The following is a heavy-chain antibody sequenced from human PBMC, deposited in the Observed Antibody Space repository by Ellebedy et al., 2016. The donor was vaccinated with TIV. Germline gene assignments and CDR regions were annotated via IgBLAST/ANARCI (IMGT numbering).Heavy chain of an antibody. J-gene: IGHJ4*02. Sequence: MPSETLSLTCSVSGGSVSSTRYYWAWIRQPPGKGLEYIGSVYYSGSPYYNPSFKSRVTLSADTSKNQSSLNLRTVTAADTAVYYCARIDSWQPIDDWGQGILVTISS. V-gene: IGHV4-39*01. D-gene: IGHD3-9*01. CDR3: ARIDSWQPIDD. CDR2: VYYSGSP. CDR1: GGSVSSTRYY.